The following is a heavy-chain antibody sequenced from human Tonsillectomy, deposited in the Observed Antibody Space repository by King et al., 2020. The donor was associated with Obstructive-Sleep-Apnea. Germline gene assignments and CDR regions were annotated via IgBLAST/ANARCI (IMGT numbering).Heavy chain of an antibody. V-gene: IGHV3-7*04. CDR1: GFTFSSYW. Sequence: VQLVESGGGLVQPGGSLRLSCAASGFTFSSYWMTWVRQAPGKRLEWVANIKQDGSEKYYVDSVKGRFTISRDNAKNSMYLQMSSLRAEDTAVYYCAREKGRFVEWLSPVGAFDIWGQGTMVTVSS. CDR2: IKQDGSEK. D-gene: IGHD3-3*01. J-gene: IGHJ3*02. CDR3: AREKGRFVEWLSPVGAFDI.